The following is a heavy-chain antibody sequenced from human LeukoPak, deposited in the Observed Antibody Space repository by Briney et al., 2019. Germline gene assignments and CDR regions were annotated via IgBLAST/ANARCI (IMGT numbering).Heavy chain of an antibody. V-gene: IGHV3-66*03. J-gene: IGHJ4*02. CDR1: GFSVSDYY. D-gene: IGHD3-22*01. Sequence: GGSLRLSCAASGFSVSDYYMSWVRQAPGKGLEWISVFYTNGGTYYADSVKGRFTISTDNSKNTLYLQMNSLRAEDTAVYYCARDPKADYYDSSGSLRGFDYWGQGTLVTVSS. CDR3: ARDPKADYYDSSGSLRGFDY. CDR2: FYTNGGT.